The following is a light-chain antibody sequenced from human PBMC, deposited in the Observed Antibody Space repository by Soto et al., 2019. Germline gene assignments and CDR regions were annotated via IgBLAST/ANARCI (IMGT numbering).Light chain of an antibody. Sequence: QSVLTQPPSASGSPGQSVTISCTGTGSDVGAYNYVSWYQQHPGKAPKLMIYEVSKRPSGVPDRFSGSKSGNTASLTVSWLQAEDEADYYCSSYAGSNNVVFGGGTKLTVL. CDR1: GSDVGAYNY. J-gene: IGLJ2*01. CDR2: EVS. V-gene: IGLV2-8*01. CDR3: SSYAGSNNVV.